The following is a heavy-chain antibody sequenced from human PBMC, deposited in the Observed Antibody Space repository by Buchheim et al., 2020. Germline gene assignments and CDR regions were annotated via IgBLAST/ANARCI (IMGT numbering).Heavy chain of an antibody. CDR1: GFTFSSYA. CDR2: ISGSGGST. Sequence: EVQLLESGGGLVQPGGSLRLSCAASGFTFSSYAMSWVRQAPGEGLEWVSAISGSGGSTYYADSVKGRFTISRDNSKNTLYLQMNSLRAEDTAVYYCAKDLDFWSGATEPQYYFDYWGQGTL. V-gene: IGHV3-23*01. CDR3: AKDLDFWSGATEPQYYFDY. J-gene: IGHJ4*02. D-gene: IGHD3-3*01.